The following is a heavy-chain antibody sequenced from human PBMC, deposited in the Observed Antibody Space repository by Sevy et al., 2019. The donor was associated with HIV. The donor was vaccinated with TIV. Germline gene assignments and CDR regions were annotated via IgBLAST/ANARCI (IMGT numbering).Heavy chain of an antibody. J-gene: IGHJ6*02. CDR1: GFTFSDYY. V-gene: IGHV3-11*01. Sequence: GGSLRLSCAASGFTFSDYYMSWIRQAPGKGLEWVSYISSRGSTIYYADSVKGRFTISRDNAKNSMYLQMNSLRAKDTAVYYCAREYENAAYYYGMDVWGQGTTVTVSS. CDR3: AREYENAAYYYGMDV. D-gene: IGHD1-1*01. CDR2: ISSRGSTI.